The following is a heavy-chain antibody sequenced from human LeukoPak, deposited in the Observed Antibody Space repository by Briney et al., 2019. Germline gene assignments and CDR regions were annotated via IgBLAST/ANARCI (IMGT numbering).Heavy chain of an antibody. Sequence: SQTLSLTCTVSGGSISSGGSYWSWIRQHPGKGLEWIGYIYYSGSPYYNPSLKSRVTISVDMSKNQFSLKLSSVTAADTAVYYCARGSTTVVTVSWFDPWGQGTLVTVSS. V-gene: IGHV4-31*03. J-gene: IGHJ5*02. CDR1: GGSISSGGSY. CDR3: ARGSTTVVTVSWFDP. D-gene: IGHD4-23*01. CDR2: IYYSGSP.